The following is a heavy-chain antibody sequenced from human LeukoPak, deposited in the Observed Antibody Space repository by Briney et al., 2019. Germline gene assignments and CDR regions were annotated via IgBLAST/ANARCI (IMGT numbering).Heavy chain of an antibody. CDR3: ARERRPGGDAFDI. CDR2: IIPIFGTA. Sequence: GASVKVSCKASGGTFSSYAISWVRQAPGQGLEWMGGIIPIFGTANYAQKFQGRVTITTDESTSTAYMELSSLRSEDTAVYYCARERRPGGDAFDIWGQGTMVTVSS. V-gene: IGHV1-69*05. CDR1: GGTFSSYA. D-gene: IGHD2-2*01. J-gene: IGHJ3*02.